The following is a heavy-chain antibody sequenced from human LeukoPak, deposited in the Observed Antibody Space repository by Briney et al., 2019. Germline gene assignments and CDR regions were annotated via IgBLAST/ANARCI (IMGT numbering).Heavy chain of an antibody. CDR3: ARGYDWDSSGWSEGYYFDY. CDR2: IKQDGSEK. Sequence: GGSLRLSCAASGFSFTYYWMSWVRQAPGKGLEWVASIKQDGSEKYYVDSVKGRFTISRDNAKNSVYLQMNSLRAEDTAVYYCARGYDWDSSGWSEGYYFDYWGQGTLVTVSS. D-gene: IGHD6-19*01. CDR1: GFSFTYYW. V-gene: IGHV3-7*01. J-gene: IGHJ4*02.